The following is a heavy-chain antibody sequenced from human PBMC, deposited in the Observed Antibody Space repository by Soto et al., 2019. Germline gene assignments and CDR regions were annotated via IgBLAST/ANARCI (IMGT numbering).Heavy chain of an antibody. D-gene: IGHD3-22*01. CDR1: GGSISSYY. Sequence: SETLSLTCTVSGGSISSYYWSWIRQPPGKGLEWIGYIYHSGSTNYNPSLKSRVTISVDTSKSQFSLKLSSVTAADTAVYYCARLSYYYDSSGSYWGQGTLVTVSS. CDR2: IYHSGST. CDR3: ARLSYYYDSSGSY. J-gene: IGHJ4*02. V-gene: IGHV4-59*08.